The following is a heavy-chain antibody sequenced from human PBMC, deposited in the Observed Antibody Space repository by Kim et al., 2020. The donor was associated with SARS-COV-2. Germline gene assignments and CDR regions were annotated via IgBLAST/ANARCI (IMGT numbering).Heavy chain of an antibody. CDR1: GGSISSSSYY. Sequence: SETLSLTCTVSGGSISSSSYYWGWIRQPPGKGLEWIGSIYYSGSTYYNPSLKSRVTISVDTSKNQFSLKLSSVTAADTAVYYCARGRIGYCSGGSCVTLGFDYWGQGTLVTVSS. CDR2: IYYSGST. J-gene: IGHJ4*02. D-gene: IGHD2-15*01. CDR3: ARGRIGYCSGGSCVTLGFDY. V-gene: IGHV4-39*01.